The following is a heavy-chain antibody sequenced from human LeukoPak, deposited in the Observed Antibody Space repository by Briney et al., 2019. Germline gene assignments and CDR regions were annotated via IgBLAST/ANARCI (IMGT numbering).Heavy chain of an antibody. V-gene: IGHV3-21*01. CDR1: GFTFSSYS. D-gene: IGHD2-15*01. Sequence: GGSLRLSCAASGFTFSSYSMNWVRQAPGRGLEWVSSISSSSSYIYYADSVKGRFTISRDNAKNSLYLQMNSLRAEDTAVYYCARDLGGGFDYWGQGTLVTVSS. CDR2: ISSSSSYI. CDR3: ARDLGGGFDY. J-gene: IGHJ4*02.